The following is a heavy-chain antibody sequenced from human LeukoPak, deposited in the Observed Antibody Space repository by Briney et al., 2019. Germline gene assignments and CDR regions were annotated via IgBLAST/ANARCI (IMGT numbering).Heavy chain of an antibody. Sequence: SETLSLTCVFSRGSMSSSSYYWGWIRQPPGKGLEWIGSIYYSGSTYYNPSLKSRVTISVDSSKNQCSLKLSSVTAADTAVYYCARHGTVTHRFDYWGQGTLVTVSS. CDR3: ARHGTVTHRFDY. V-gene: IGHV4-39*01. J-gene: IGHJ4*02. CDR1: RGSMSSSSYY. D-gene: IGHD4-17*01. CDR2: IYYSGST.